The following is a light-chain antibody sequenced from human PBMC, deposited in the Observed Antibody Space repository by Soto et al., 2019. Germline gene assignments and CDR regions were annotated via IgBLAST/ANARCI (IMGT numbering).Light chain of an antibody. V-gene: IGKV3-20*01. Sequence: EIVLTQSPGTLSLSPGERATLSCRASQSVSSSYLAWYQQKPGQAPRLLIYGASSRATGIPDRFSGSGSGTDFTLTISRLEAEDFEVYYCQQYGSSPQTFGGGTKVEIK. CDR1: QSVSSSY. CDR3: QQYGSSPQT. CDR2: GAS. J-gene: IGKJ4*02.